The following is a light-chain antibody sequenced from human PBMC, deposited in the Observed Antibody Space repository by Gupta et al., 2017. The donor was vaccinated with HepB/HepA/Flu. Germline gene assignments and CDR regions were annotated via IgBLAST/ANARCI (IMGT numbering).Light chain of an antibody. CDR3: NSQDSSGDHLV. V-gene: IGLV3-19*01. CDR1: SLRKYY. CDR2: GEN. J-gene: IGLJ1*01. Sequence: SSELTQDPAVSVALGQTIRITCHGDSLRKYYASWYQQKPGQAPVLVIYGENNRPSGIPDRFSGSSSGNTASLTITVAQAEDEADYYCNSQDSSGDHLVVGPGTKVTVL.